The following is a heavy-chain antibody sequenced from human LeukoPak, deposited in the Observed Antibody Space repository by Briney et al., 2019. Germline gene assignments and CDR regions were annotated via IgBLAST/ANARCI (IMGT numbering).Heavy chain of an antibody. CDR3: ARGAMVRGVIITARWFDP. Sequence: SETLSLTCTVSGGSISSYYWSWIRQPAGKGLEWIGRIYTSGSTNYNPSLKSRVTISVDTSKNQFSLKLSSVTAADTAVYYCARGAMVRGVIITARWFDPWGQGTLVTVSS. V-gene: IGHV4-4*07. CDR2: IYTSGST. CDR1: GGSISSYY. D-gene: IGHD3-10*01. J-gene: IGHJ5*02.